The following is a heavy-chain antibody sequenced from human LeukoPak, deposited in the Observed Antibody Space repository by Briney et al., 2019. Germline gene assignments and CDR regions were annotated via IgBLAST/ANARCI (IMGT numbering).Heavy chain of an antibody. CDR1: RLTFSDYA. CDR3: AKDRRAAAGPPYYFDN. J-gene: IGHJ4*02. Sequence: GGSLRLSCAASRLTFSDYAMTWVRQAPGKGLQWVSTISGSGGRTYYTDSVKGRFTVSRDNSKNTLYLQMKSLRVEDAAVYYCAKDRRAAAGPPYYFDNWGQGTLATVSS. CDR2: ISGSGGRT. D-gene: IGHD6-13*01. V-gene: IGHV3-23*01.